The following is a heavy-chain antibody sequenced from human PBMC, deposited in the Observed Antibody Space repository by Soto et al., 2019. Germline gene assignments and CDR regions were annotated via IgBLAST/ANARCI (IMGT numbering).Heavy chain of an antibody. J-gene: IGHJ6*02. CDR1: GFTFRSYA. CDR2: ISYDGSNK. D-gene: IGHD3-3*01. CDR3: ARAEDFWSGSMDV. V-gene: IGHV3-30-3*01. Sequence: SLILSCAASGFTFRSYAMHWVRQAPGKGLEWVAVISYDGSNKYYADSVKGRFTISRDNSKNTLYLQMNSLRAEDTAVYYCARAEDFWSGSMDVWGQGTTVTVSS.